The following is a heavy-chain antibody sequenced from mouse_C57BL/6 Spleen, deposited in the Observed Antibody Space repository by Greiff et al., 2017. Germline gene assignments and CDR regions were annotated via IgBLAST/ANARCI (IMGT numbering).Heavy chain of an antibody. J-gene: IGHJ1*03. D-gene: IGHD5-1*01. Sequence: VKLMESGPGLVAPSQSLSITCTVSGFSLTSYGVHWVRQPPGKGLEWLVVIWSDGSTTYNSALKSRLSISKDNSKSQVFLKMNSLQTDDTAMYYCARSSEYRFFYWYFDVWGTGTTVTVSS. CDR1: GFSLTSYG. CDR3: ARSSEYRFFYWYFDV. V-gene: IGHV2-6*03. CDR2: IWSDGST.